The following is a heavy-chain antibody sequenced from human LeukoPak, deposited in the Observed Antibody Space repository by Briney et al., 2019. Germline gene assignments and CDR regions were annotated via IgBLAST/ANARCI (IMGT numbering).Heavy chain of an antibody. CDR2: ISAYNGNT. V-gene: IGHV1-18*01. Sequence: ASVKVSCKASGYTFTSYGISWVRQAPGQGLEWMGWISAYNGNTNYAQKLQGRVIMTTDTSTSTAYMELRSLRSDDTAVYYCASTDLRYYYDSSGYPLDIWGQGTMVTVSS. J-gene: IGHJ3*02. CDR1: GYTFTSYG. CDR3: ASTDLRYYYDSSGYPLDI. D-gene: IGHD3-22*01.